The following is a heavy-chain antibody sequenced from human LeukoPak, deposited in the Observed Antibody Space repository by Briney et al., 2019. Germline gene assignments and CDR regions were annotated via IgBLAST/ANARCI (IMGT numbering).Heavy chain of an antibody. J-gene: IGHJ5*02. CDR1: GFTFSSYA. Sequence: GGSLRLSCAATGFTFSSYAMHWVRQAPGKGLEWVAVISYDGSNKYYADSVKGRFTISRDNSKNTLYLQMNSLRAEDTAVYYCATPYYAKGGAWGQGTLVTVSS. CDR2: ISYDGSNK. D-gene: IGHD2-2*01. V-gene: IGHV3-30*04. CDR3: ATPYYAKGGA.